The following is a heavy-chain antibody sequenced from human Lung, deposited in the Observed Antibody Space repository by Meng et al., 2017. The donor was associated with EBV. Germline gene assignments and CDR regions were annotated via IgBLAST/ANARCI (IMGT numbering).Heavy chain of an antibody. CDR1: GFSLSTPSVG. Sequence: QITLKESGPTLVKPXXTLTLTXTFSGFSLSTPSVGVGWIRQPPGKALEWLALNNWNDDKRYSPSLKSRLTITKDTSKNQVVLTMTNMDPVDTATYYCARTIETSGVLREFDHCGQVTLVTVSS. D-gene: IGHD2-8*01. J-gene: IGHJ4*02. V-gene: IGHV2-5*01. CDR3: ARTIETSGVLREFDH. CDR2: NNWNDDK.